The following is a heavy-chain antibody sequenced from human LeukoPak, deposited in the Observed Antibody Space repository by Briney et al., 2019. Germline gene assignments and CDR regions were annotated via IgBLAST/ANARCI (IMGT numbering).Heavy chain of an antibody. V-gene: IGHV1-8*01. CDR1: GYTFTSYD. D-gene: IGHD2-2*01. CDR2: MNPNSGNT. J-gene: IGHJ5*02. Sequence: ASVKVSCKASGYTFTSYDINWVRQATGQGLEWMGWMNPNSGNTGYAQKFQGRVTMTRNTSISTAYMELSSLRSDDTAVYYCARDRRDIVVVPARLHWFDPWGQGTLVTVSS. CDR3: ARDRRDIVVVPARLHWFDP.